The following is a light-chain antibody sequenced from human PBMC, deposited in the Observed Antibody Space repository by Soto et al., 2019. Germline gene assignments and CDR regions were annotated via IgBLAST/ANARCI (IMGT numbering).Light chain of an antibody. CDR1: QSVSSY. Sequence: EIVMTQSPGPLSFSPGGRATLSCRASQSVSSYLAWYQQKPGQAPRLLISDASDRATGIPDRFSGSGSGTDFTLTITRLEPEDFAVYFCQQYDVSPITFGLGTRLEIK. CDR2: DAS. V-gene: IGKV3-20*01. J-gene: IGKJ5*01. CDR3: QQYDVSPIT.